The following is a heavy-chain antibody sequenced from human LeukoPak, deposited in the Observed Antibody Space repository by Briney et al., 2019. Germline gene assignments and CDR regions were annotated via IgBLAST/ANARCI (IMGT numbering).Heavy chain of an antibody. CDR2: IKQDGSEK. CDR1: GFTFSSYG. V-gene: IGHV3-7*01. J-gene: IGHJ6*03. Sequence: SGGSLRLSCAASGFTFSSYGMSWVRQAPGKGLEWVANIKQDGSEKYYVDSVKGRFTISRDNAKNSLYLQMNSLRAEDTAVYYCARDGSSGWYPYYYYYYMDVWGKGTTVTVSS. CDR3: ARDGSSGWYPYYYYYYMDV. D-gene: IGHD6-19*01.